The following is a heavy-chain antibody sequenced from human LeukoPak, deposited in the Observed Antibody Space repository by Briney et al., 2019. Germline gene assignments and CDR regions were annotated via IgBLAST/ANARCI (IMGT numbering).Heavy chain of an antibody. D-gene: IGHD6-19*01. CDR2: ISRSSSYI. CDR3: AKEQGSGWYDY. Sequence: GGSLRLSCAASGFTFSSYTMNWVRQAPGKGLEWVSSISRSSSYIYYPDSLKGRFTISRDNARNSLFLQMNSLRAEDTAVYYCAKEQGSGWYDYWGQGTLVTVSS. V-gene: IGHV3-21*04. J-gene: IGHJ4*02. CDR1: GFTFSSYT.